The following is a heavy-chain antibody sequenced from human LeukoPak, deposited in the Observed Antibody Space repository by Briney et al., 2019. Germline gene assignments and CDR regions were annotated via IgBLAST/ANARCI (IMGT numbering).Heavy chain of an antibody. J-gene: IGHJ4*02. CDR1: RFTLSTYR. CDR2: IKQDGSQE. CDR3: AKDGGGGSYKY. Sequence: GGSLRLSCAASRFTLSTYRMSWVRQAPGKGLEWVAHIKQDGSQEYYVDSVKGRFTISRDSAKNSLYLQMNSLRAEDTAVYYCAKDGGGGSYKYWGQGTLVTVSS. D-gene: IGHD1-26*01. V-gene: IGHV3-7*01.